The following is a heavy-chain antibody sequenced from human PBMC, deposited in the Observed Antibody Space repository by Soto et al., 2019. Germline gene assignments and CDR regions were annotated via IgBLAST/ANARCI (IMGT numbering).Heavy chain of an antibody. CDR2: IYYSGST. CDR3: ARDPYCCSTSCYTGGGMDV. J-gene: IGHJ6*02. D-gene: IGHD2-2*02. V-gene: IGHV4-31*03. Sequence: QVQLQESGPGLVKPSQTLSLTCTVSGGSIRSGGYYWSWIRQQPGKGLEWIGYIYYSGSTYYNPALKSRVTISVDTTNNQFALKLSSVTAADTAVYYCARDPYCCSTSCYTGGGMDVWGQGTTVTVSS. CDR1: GGSIRSGGYY.